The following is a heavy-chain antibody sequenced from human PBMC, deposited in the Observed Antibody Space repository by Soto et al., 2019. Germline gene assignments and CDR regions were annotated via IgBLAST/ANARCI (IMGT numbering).Heavy chain of an antibody. CDR1: GFTFSNYA. CDR3: ARDLGNNYGSFAY. V-gene: IGHV3-30-3*01. J-gene: IGHJ4*02. D-gene: IGHD4-17*01. CDR2: ISYDGSNK. Sequence: WGSLRLSCVASGFTFSNYAINWFRQSPCKWLEWVAVISYDGSNKYYADSVKGRITISRDNSRNTLYLQMNNLRAEDTAMYYCARDLGNNYGSFAYWGQGTLVTVSS.